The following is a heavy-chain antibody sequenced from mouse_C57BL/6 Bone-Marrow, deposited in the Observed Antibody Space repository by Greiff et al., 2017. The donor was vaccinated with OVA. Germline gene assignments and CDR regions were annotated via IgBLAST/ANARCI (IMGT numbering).Heavy chain of an antibody. CDR1: EYEFPSHD. J-gene: IGHJ2*01. CDR3: ARPRMVTTDGLGY. V-gene: IGHV5-2*01. D-gene: IGHD2-2*01. CDR2: INSDGGST. Sequence: DVMLVESGGGLVQPGESLKLSCESNEYEFPSHDMSWVRKTPEKRLEWVAAINSDGGSTYYPDTMERRFIISRDNTKKTLYLQMSSLRSEDTALYYCARPRMVTTDGLGYWGQGTTLTVSS.